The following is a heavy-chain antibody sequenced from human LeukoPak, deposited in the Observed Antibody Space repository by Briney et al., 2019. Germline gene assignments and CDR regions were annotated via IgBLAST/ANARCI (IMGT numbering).Heavy chain of an antibody. CDR3: ASALKLLWFGERFDP. CDR2: IYYSGST. D-gene: IGHD3-10*01. Sequence: SETLSLTCTVSGGSISSYYWSWIRQPPGKGLEWIGYIYYSGSTYYNPSLKSRVTISVDTSKNQFSLKLSSVTAADTAVYYCASALKLLWFGERFDPWGQGTLVTVSS. V-gene: IGHV4-59*08. J-gene: IGHJ5*02. CDR1: GGSISSYY.